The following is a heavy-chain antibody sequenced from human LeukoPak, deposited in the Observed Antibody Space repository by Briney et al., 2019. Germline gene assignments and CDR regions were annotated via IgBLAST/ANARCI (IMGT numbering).Heavy chain of an antibody. CDR1: VFKSNNYE. Sequence: GGSLRLSSAPPVFKSNNYEVHCVPHGSGRGVEWVAYIISSVTTIFYADSVKGPFTISRESGKGSVSLHLKSLRSEDTTTYYCARFLKHCDGDHCYSDFYSYGLDVWGQGTTVTVSS. V-gene: IGHV3-48*03. CDR2: IISSVTTI. J-gene: IGHJ6*02. D-gene: IGHD2-21*01. CDR3: ARFLKHCDGDHCYSDFYSYGLDV.